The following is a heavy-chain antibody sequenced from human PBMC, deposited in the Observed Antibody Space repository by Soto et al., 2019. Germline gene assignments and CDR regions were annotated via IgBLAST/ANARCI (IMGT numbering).Heavy chain of an antibody. D-gene: IGHD4-17*01. CDR1: GGSFSGYY. CDR2: INHSGST. Sequence: QVQLQQWGAGLLKPSETLSLTCAVYGGSFSGYYWSWIRQPPGKGLEWIGEINHSGSTNYNPSLKSRVTISVDTSKNQFSLKLSSVTAADTAVYYCARDPTVNMNYYYYYMDVWGKGTTVTVSS. J-gene: IGHJ6*03. V-gene: IGHV4-34*01. CDR3: ARDPTVNMNYYYYYMDV.